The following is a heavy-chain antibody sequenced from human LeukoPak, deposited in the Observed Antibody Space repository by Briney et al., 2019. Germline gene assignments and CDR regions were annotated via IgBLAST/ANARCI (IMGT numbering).Heavy chain of an antibody. CDR3: ATGWPLHFDC. D-gene: IGHD2-15*01. J-gene: IGHJ4*02. Sequence: GGSLRLSCAASGFTFSGYEMNWVRQAPGRGLEWGSYISSSGNAVRYADSMKGRFTISRDNAKTSLYLQMNSLRAEDTAVYYCATGWPLHFDCWGQGTLVTVSS. V-gene: IGHV3-48*03. CDR1: GFTFSGYE. CDR2: ISSSGNAV.